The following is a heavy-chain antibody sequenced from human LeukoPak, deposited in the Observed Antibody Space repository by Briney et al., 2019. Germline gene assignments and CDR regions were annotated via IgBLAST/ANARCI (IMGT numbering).Heavy chain of an antibody. CDR1: GGSCSGYY. J-gene: IGHJ4*02. D-gene: IGHD3-10*01. CDR3: ARVFGFGEPKGEYYFDY. Sequence: PSETLSLTCAVYGGSCSGYYWSWIRQPPGKGLEWIGEINHSGSTNYNPSLKSRVTISVDTSKNQFSLKLSSVTAAVTAVYYCARVFGFGEPKGEYYFDYWGQGTLVTVSS. V-gene: IGHV4-34*01. CDR2: INHSGST.